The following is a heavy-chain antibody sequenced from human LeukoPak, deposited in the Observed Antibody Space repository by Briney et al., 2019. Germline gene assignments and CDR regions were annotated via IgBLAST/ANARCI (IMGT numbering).Heavy chain of an antibody. V-gene: IGHV4-34*01. CDR3: ARGSSFDGYCSAGACDAGYYDS. Sequence: SETLSLTCAVYGESFSAYFWNWMRQVPGKPLEYIGEINHRGSSHYNPSLKTRVTLAVDTSKNQFSLRLTSVTAADTAVYFCARGSSFDGYCSAGACDAGYYDSWGQGTPVTVSS. D-gene: IGHD2-15*01. CDR2: INHRGSS. CDR1: GESFSAYF. J-gene: IGHJ4*02.